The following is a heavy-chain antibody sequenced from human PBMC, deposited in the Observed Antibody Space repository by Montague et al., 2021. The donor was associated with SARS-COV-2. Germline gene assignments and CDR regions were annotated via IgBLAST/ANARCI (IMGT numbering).Heavy chain of an antibody. CDR3: ARARTSLIVVVNGFDY. CDR1: GGSISSGSYY. Sequence: TLSLTYTVSGGSISSGSYYWSWIRQHPGKGLEWIGYIYYSGSSYYNPSLKSRVTISVDTSKNQFSLRLSSVTAADTAVYYCARARTSLIVVVNGFDYWGQGTLVTVSS. J-gene: IGHJ4*02. CDR2: IYYSGSS. D-gene: IGHD2-21*01. V-gene: IGHV4-31*03.